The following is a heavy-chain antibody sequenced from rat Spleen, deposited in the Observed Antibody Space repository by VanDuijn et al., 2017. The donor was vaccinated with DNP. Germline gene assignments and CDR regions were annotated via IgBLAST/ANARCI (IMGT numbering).Heavy chain of an antibody. Sequence: EVQLQESGPGLVKPSQSLSLTCSVTSYSITSNYWGWIRKFPGNKMEWIGHIRNSGSTTYNPSLKSRISITRDTSKNQFFLQLNSVTTEDTATYYCARLEFGGYTYYFDYWGQGVMVTVSS. D-gene: IGHD1-11*01. CDR3: ARLEFGGYTYYFDY. CDR2: IRNSGST. J-gene: IGHJ2*01. V-gene: IGHV3-1*01. CDR1: SYSITSNY.